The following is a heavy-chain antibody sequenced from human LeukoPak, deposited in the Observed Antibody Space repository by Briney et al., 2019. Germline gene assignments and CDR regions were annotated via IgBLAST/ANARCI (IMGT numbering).Heavy chain of an antibody. Sequence: PSETLSLTCTVSGGSITSGAYYWSWIRQPPGKGLEWIGEINHSGSTNYNPSLKSRVTISVDTSKNQFSLKLSSVTAADTAVYYCARAGKVSGSYYRVLNWFDPWGQGTLVTVSS. D-gene: IGHD1-26*01. CDR1: GGSITSGAYY. J-gene: IGHJ5*02. CDR2: INHSGST. CDR3: ARAGKVSGSYYRVLNWFDP. V-gene: IGHV4-34*01.